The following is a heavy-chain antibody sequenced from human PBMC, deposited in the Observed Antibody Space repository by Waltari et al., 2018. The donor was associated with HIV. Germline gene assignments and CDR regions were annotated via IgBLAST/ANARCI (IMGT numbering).Heavy chain of an antibody. V-gene: IGHV4-34*01. D-gene: IGHD2-15*01. J-gene: IGHJ4*02. CDR3: ARESNGDGSCYSDY. CDR1: GGSFSGYY. Sequence: QVQLQQWGAGLLKPSETLSLTCAVYGGSFSGYYWSWIRQPPGKGLEWIREINHSGSTNYNPALKSRVTISVSPSKNLFSLKLSSVTAADTAVYYCARESNGDGSCYSDYWGQGTLVTVSS. CDR2: INHSGST.